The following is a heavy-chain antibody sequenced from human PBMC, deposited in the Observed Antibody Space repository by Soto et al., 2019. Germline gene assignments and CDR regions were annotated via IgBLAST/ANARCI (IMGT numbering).Heavy chain of an antibody. J-gene: IGHJ4*02. CDR1: GFTFNNTW. CDR2: INYDGSIT. CDR3: ARMSSTWYVTFDY. Sequence: QSGGSLSLSCPASGFTFNNTWMHWVRQAPGKGLVWVARINYDGSITTYADSVKGQFTISRDNAKSTLYLQMNSLTADDTAVYYCARMSSTWYVTFDYWGQGALVTVSS. D-gene: IGHD6-13*01. V-gene: IGHV3-74*01.